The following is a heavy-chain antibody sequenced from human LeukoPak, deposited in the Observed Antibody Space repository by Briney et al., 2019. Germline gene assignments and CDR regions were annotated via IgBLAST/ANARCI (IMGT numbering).Heavy chain of an antibody. CDR1: GFTFSSYW. CDR2: INSDGSST. V-gene: IGHV3-74*01. Sequence: PGGSLRLSCAASGFTFSSYWMHWVRQAPGKGLVWVSRINSDGSSTCYADSVKGRFTISRDNAKNTLYLQMNSLRAEDTAVYYCARAMAGTPSYYYYGMDVWGQGTTVTVSS. D-gene: IGHD6-19*01. J-gene: IGHJ6*02. CDR3: ARAMAGTPSYYYYGMDV.